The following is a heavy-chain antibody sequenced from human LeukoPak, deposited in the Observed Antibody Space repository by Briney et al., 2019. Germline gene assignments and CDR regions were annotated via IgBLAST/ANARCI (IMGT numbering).Heavy chain of an antibody. Sequence: SETLSLTCTVSGGSISSYYWSWIRQPPGKGLEWIGYIYYSGSTNYNPSLESRVTISVDTSKNQFSLKLSSVTAADTAVYYCARTFSTAGPDYWGQGTLVTVSS. D-gene: IGHD2/OR15-2a*01. J-gene: IGHJ4*02. V-gene: IGHV4-59*01. CDR1: GGSISSYY. CDR3: ARTFSTAGPDY. CDR2: IYYSGST.